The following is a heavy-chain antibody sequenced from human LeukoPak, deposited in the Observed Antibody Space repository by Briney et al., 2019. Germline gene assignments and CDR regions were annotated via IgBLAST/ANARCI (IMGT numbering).Heavy chain of an antibody. CDR1: GGSFSSYA. Sequence: ASVKVSCKASGGSFSSYAISWVRQAPGQGLDWMGGIIPIFGTANYAQKFQGRVTITADESTSTAYMELSSLRSEDTAVYYCARGLLWFGDVWGKGTTVTVSS. J-gene: IGHJ6*04. D-gene: IGHD3-10*01. CDR3: ARGLLWFGDV. CDR2: IIPIFGTA. V-gene: IGHV1-69*13.